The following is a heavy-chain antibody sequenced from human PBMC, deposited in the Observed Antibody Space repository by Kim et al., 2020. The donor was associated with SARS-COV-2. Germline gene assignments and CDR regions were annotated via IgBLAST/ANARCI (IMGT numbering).Heavy chain of an antibody. CDR3: ARHLTGSSWFDY. Sequence: FYTPDLTSRVSLSVETSKNQFSLKLGSVTAADTSVFYCARHLTGSSWFDYWGQGTLVTVSS. D-gene: IGHD6-13*01. V-gene: IGHV4-39*01. J-gene: IGHJ4*02.